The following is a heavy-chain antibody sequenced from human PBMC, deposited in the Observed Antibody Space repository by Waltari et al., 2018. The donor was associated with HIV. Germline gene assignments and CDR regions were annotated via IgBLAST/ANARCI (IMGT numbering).Heavy chain of an antibody. J-gene: IGHJ4*02. Sequence: QVQLVESGGGVVQPGRSLRRSCEASGFTFSNYDIHWVRQAPGKGLEWVAIISYDGSNKYYGDSVKGRFTISRDDSKNTLYLQMNTLRPEDTAVYYCARGRASSWSAYQYWGQGTLVTVSS. D-gene: IGHD3-3*01. CDR1: GFTFSNYD. CDR2: ISYDGSNK. CDR3: ARGRASSWSAYQY. V-gene: IGHV3-30*03.